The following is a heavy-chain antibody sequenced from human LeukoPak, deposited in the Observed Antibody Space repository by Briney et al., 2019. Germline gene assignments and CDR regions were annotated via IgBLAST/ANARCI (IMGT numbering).Heavy chain of an antibody. Sequence: GGSLRLSCAASGFTFSSYAMHWVRQAPGKGLEYVSAISSNGGSTYYANSVKGRFTISRDNSKNTPYLQMHSLRAEDTALYYCAKEGPDCGGDCYGVFDYWGRGTLVTVSS. V-gene: IGHV3-64*01. CDR3: AKEGPDCGGDCYGVFDY. D-gene: IGHD2-21*02. CDR2: ISSNGGST. CDR1: GFTFSSYA. J-gene: IGHJ4*02.